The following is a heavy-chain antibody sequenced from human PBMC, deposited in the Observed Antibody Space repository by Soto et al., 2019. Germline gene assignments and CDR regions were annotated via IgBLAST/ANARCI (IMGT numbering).Heavy chain of an antibody. Sequence: EVQVVESGGAVVQPGGSLRLSCAASGFTFDDFAMCWVRQVPGKGLEWISLVNWDGDTTFYADSVKGRFIISRDNSKNSVYLQKNRLRSDDSAIYYCAKGATVTTHYQYYGMDVWGRGTTVTVSS. CDR2: VNWDGDTT. V-gene: IGHV3-43D*04. CDR1: GFTFDDFA. CDR3: AKGATVTTHYQYYGMDV. J-gene: IGHJ6*02. D-gene: IGHD4-17*01.